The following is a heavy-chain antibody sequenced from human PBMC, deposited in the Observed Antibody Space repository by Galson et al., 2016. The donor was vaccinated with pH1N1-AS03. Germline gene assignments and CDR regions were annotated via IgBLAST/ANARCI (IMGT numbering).Heavy chain of an antibody. CDR1: GFTFSDYA. D-gene: IGHD4/OR15-4a*01. Sequence: SLRLSCAASGFTFSDYAMFWLRQAPGKGLEYVSAISGNGFSTYYANSVKDRFTVSRDNSKNTLYLQMGSLRVKDMAVYYCARGPVSYANYWFPPPDYWGQGTLVTVSS. J-gene: IGHJ4*02. CDR3: ARGPVSYANYWFPPPDY. CDR2: ISGNGFST. V-gene: IGHV3-64*01.